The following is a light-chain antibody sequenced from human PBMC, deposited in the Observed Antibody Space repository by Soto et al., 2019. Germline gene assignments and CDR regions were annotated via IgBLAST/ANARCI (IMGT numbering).Light chain of an antibody. J-gene: IGLJ1*01. CDR3: SSYAANNNLRV. V-gene: IGLV2-8*01. CDR1: SSDVGGYNY. CDR2: EVT. Sequence: QSVLTQPPSASGSPGQSLTISCSGTSSDVGGYNYISWYQQYPGKAPKLLIYEVTKRPSGVPDRFSGSKSGDTASLTVSGLQAEDEADYHCSSYAANNNLRVFGTGTKV.